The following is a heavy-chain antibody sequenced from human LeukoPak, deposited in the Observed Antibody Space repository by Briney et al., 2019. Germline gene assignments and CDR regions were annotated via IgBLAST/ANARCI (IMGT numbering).Heavy chain of an antibody. CDR3: AKPYGSGYYFFDN. CDR1: GFTLKNYW. D-gene: IGHD6-19*01. Sequence: RGSLRLSCAASGFTLKNYWMHWVRHAPGKGLMWVSRINTDGSSTTYADSVKGRFTISRDNAKNTLYLQMNSLRAEDTAVYYCAKPYGSGYYFFDNWGQGTLVTVSS. J-gene: IGHJ4*02. V-gene: IGHV3-74*01. CDR2: INTDGSST.